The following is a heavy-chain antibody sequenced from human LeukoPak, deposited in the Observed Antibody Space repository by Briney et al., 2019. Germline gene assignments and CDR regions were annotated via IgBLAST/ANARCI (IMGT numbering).Heavy chain of an antibody. D-gene: IGHD6-19*01. Sequence: SETLSLTCSVSGGSISSYYWSWIRQPPGKGLEWIGYIYYRGSTNYNPSLNSRLTISVDTSKNQFSLKLSSVTAADTAVYYCAKPAISSRGWYYDYWGQGTLVTVSS. CDR3: AKPAISSRGWYYDY. CDR1: GGSISSYY. CDR2: IYYRGST. J-gene: IGHJ4*02. V-gene: IGHV4-59*12.